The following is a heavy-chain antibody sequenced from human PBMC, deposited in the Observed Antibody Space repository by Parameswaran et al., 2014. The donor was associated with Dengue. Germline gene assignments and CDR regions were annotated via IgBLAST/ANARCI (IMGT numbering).Heavy chain of an antibody. J-gene: IGHJ6*03. CDR3: ARGEYYYMDV. Sequence: WIRQPPGKGLEWIGYIYYSGSTYYNPSLKSRVTISVDTSKNQFSLKLSSVTAADTAVYYCARGEYYYMDVWGKGTTVTVSS. V-gene: IGHV4-31*02. D-gene: IGHD3-10*01. CDR2: IYYSGST.